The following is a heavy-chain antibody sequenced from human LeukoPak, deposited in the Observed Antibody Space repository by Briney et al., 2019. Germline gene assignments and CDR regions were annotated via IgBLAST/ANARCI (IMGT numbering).Heavy chain of an antibody. J-gene: IGHJ4*02. CDR1: GFTFSNSC. Sequence: GGSLRLSCAASGFTFSNSCMSWVRQAPGKGLEWVGRIKSKTDGRTTDYAAHVKGRFTISRDDSKNTLYLQMNSLKTEDTAVYYCTTGFIAAAGTNYWGQGTLVTVSS. D-gene: IGHD6-13*01. CDR3: TTGFIAAAGTNY. V-gene: IGHV3-15*01. CDR2: IKSKTDGRTT.